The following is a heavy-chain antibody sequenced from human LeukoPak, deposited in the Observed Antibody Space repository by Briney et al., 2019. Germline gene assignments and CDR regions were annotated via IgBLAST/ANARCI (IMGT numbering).Heavy chain of an antibody. CDR1: GFTFIAHY. CDR3: TSGGTEGHNNG. Sequence: GGSLRLSCAVTGFTFIAHYMDWVRQAPGKGLEWVGRSLKKVHSYRGEYAASVKGRFTISRDESRNSLYLQMNNLETEDTAVYYCTSGGTEGHNNGWGQGILVTVSS. J-gene: IGHJ4*02. D-gene: IGHD5-24*01. V-gene: IGHV3-72*01. CDR2: SLKKVHSYRG.